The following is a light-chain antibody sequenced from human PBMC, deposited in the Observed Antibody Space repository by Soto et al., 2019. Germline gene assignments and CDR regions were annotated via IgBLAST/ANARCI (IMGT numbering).Light chain of an antibody. CDR2: AAS. CDR1: QGIRNF. CDR3: QKYNSAPLT. J-gene: IGKJ4*01. Sequence: DIQMTQSPSSLSASVGDRVTMTCRASQGIRNFLAWYQQKPGKVPKLLIQAASTLQSGVPSRFSGSGSGTDFPLTISTLQPEDVATYYCQKYNSAPLTFGGGTKVEIK. V-gene: IGKV1-27*01.